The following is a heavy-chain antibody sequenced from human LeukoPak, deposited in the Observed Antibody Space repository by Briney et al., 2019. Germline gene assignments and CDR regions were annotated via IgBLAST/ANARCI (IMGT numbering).Heavy chain of an antibody. V-gene: IGHV4-34*01. CDR1: GGSFSGYY. CDR3: ARSITMVRGVIIYYYYGMDV. D-gene: IGHD3-10*01. J-gene: IGHJ6*02. Sequence: SETLSLTCAVYGGSFSGYYWSWIRQPPGKGLEWIGEINHSGSTNNNPSLKSRVTISVDTSKNQFSLKLSSVTAADTAVYYCARSITMVRGVIIYYYYGMDVWGQGTTVTVSS. CDR2: INHSGST.